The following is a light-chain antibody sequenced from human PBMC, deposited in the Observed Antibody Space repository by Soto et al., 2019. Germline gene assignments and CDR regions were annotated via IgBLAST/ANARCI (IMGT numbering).Light chain of an antibody. Sequence: QSVLTQPPSASGTPGQRVTIPCSGSSSNIGSNTVNWYQQLPGTAPKLLIYSNNHRPSGVPDRFSGSKSGTSASLAISGLQSEDEAAYYCAAWDDSLTGVVFGGGTKLTVL. J-gene: IGLJ2*01. V-gene: IGLV1-44*01. CDR3: AAWDDSLTGVV. CDR1: SSNIGSNT. CDR2: SNN.